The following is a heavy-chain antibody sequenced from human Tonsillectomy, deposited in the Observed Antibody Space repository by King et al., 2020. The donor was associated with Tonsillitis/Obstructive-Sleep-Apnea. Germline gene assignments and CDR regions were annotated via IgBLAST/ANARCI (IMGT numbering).Heavy chain of an antibody. CDR3: AKDLIRGVAPRAYYFDY. Sequence: QLVQSGGGVVQPGRSLRLSCAASGFTFSSYGMHWVRQAPGKGLEWVAVISYDGSNKYHADSVKGRFTISRDNSKNTLYLRMNSLRVEDTAVYYCAKDLIRGVAPRAYYFDYWGQGTLVTVSS. CDR2: ISYDGSNK. D-gene: IGHD3-10*01. J-gene: IGHJ4*02. CDR1: GFTFSSYG. V-gene: IGHV3-30*18.